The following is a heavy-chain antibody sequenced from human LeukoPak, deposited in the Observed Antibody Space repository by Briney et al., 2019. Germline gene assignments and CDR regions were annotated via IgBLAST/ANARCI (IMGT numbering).Heavy chain of an antibody. Sequence: GGSLRLSCAASGFTFSSYSMNWVRQAPGKGLEWVSSISSSSSYIYYADSVKGRFTISRDNAKNSLYLQMNSLRAEDTAVYYCARAGDSSGWYETNYWGQGTLVTISS. D-gene: IGHD6-19*01. V-gene: IGHV3-21*01. J-gene: IGHJ4*02. CDR1: GFTFSSYS. CDR2: ISSSSSYI. CDR3: ARAGDSSGWYETNY.